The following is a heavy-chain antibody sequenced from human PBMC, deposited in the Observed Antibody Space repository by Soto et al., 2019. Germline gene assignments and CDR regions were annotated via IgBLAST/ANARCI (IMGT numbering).Heavy chain of an antibody. J-gene: IGHJ6*02. V-gene: IGHV3-33*01. CDR2: IWYDGSNK. Sequence: LRLSCAASGFTFSSYGMHWVRQAPGKGLEWVAVIWYDGSNKYYADSVKGRFTISRDNSKNTLYLQMNSLRAEDTAVYYCARAQYYYGSGSYYNVQHYYYGMDVWGQGTTVTSP. CDR1: GFTFSSYG. D-gene: IGHD3-10*01. CDR3: ARAQYYYGSGSYYNVQHYYYGMDV.